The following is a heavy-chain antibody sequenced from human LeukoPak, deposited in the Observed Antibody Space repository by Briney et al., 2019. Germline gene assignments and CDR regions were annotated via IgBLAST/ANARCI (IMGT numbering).Heavy chain of an antibody. J-gene: IGHJ4*02. V-gene: IGHV3-43D*04. CDR2: ISWDGDNT. Sequence: GGSLRLSCAASGFSFDDYGMHWVRQAPGKGLEWVSLISWDGDNTFYTDSVKGRFTISRDNSKTSLYLQMNSLRAEDSALYYCAKDRGNYGFGGIDYWGQGTLVTVSS. D-gene: IGHD3-10*01. CDR1: GFSFDDYG. CDR3: AKDRGNYGFGGIDY.